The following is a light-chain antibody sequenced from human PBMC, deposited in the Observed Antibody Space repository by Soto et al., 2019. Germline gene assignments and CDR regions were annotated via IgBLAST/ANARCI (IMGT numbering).Light chain of an antibody. V-gene: IGKV3-20*01. CDR3: QQNGTSGALT. J-gene: IGKJ4*01. CDR1: QSVGTS. Sequence: EVVLTQSPGTLSLSPGERATLSCRASQSVGTSLAWHQQKPGQAPRLLIYGASSRATGIPDRFSGSGSGTDFTLTISRLEPEDFAVYYCQQNGTSGALTFGGGTKVEIK. CDR2: GAS.